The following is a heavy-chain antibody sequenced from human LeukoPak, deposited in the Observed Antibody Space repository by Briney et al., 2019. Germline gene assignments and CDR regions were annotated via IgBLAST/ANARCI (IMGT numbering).Heavy chain of an antibody. CDR1: GGSVSSSSYY. D-gene: IGHD3/OR15-3a*01. CDR3: ERAQGNGLIDF. CDR2: IYYSGST. Sequence: SETLSLTCTVSGGSVSSSSYYWGWIRQPPGKGLEWIGSIYYSGSTYYNPSLKSRVTISVDTSKNQFSLKLSSVTAADTADYYCERAQGNGLIDFWGQGTLVTVSS. J-gene: IGHJ4*02. V-gene: IGHV4-39*01.